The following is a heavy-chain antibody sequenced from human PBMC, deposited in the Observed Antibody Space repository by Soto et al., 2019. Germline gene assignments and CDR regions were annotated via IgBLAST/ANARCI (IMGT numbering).Heavy chain of an antibody. D-gene: IGHD6-6*01. Sequence: GESLKISCAASGFTFSSYDMHWVRQATGKGLEWVSAIGTAGDTYYPGPAKGRFTISRENAKNSLYLQMNSLRAGDTAVYYCARAKRIAARPGYYGMDVWGQGTTVTVSS. CDR3: ARAKRIAARPGYYGMDV. CDR2: IGTAGDT. V-gene: IGHV3-13*01. CDR1: GFTFSSYD. J-gene: IGHJ6*02.